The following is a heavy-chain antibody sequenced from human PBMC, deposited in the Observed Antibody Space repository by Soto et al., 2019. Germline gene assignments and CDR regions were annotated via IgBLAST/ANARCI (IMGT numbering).Heavy chain of an antibody. CDR2: ISYDGNNK. CDR1: GFTFSLYG. CDR3: AKDRVHYDILSSPDFNY. V-gene: IGHV3-30*18. Sequence: QVQLVESGGGVVQPGRSLRLSCAASGFTFSLYGIHWVRQAPGKGLEWVAVISYDGNNKYYADSVKGRFTISRDNSKNTLIRQMNSQRAEDTVVYYCAKDRVHYDILSSPDFNYRGQGSLVTVSS. D-gene: IGHD3-9*01. J-gene: IGHJ4*02.